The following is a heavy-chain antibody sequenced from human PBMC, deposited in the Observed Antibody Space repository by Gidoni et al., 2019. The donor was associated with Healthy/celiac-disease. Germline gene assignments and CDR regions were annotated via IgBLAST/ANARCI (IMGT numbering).Heavy chain of an antibody. CDR3: TTDLNSGYALGFDY. CDR1: GFTFSNAW. J-gene: IGHJ4*02. Sequence: AASGFTFSNAWMSWVRQAPGKGLEWVGRIKSKTDGGTTDYAAPVKGRFTISRDDSKNTLYLQMNSLKTDDTAVYYCTTDLNSGYALGFDYWGQGTLVTVSS. CDR2: IKSKTDGGTT. D-gene: IGHD5-12*01. V-gene: IGHV3-15*01.